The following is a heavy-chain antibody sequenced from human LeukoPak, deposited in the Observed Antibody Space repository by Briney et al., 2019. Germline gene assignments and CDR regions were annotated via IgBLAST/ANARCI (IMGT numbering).Heavy chain of an antibody. Sequence: GGSLRLSCAASGFTFSSYSMNWVRQAPGKGLEWVSSISSSSSYIYYADSVKGRFTISRDNAKNSPYLQMNSLRAEDTAVYYCARVEYSSGWYADYWGQGTLVTVSS. V-gene: IGHV3-21*01. CDR3: ARVEYSSGWYADY. D-gene: IGHD6-19*01. J-gene: IGHJ4*02. CDR2: ISSSSSYI. CDR1: GFTFSSYS.